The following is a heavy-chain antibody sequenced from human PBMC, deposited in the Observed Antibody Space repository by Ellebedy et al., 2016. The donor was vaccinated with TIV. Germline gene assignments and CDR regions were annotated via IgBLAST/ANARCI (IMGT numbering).Heavy chain of an antibody. D-gene: IGHD6-19*01. V-gene: IGHV3-9*03. Sequence: PGGSLRLSCAASGFTFEDHAMHWVRQVPGKGLEWVSGISWNSGYRGYADSVKGRFTIPRDNAKNSLYLQMNSLRPEDMALYYCAEDRRAAVDGTIDSWGQGTLVTVSS. CDR3: AEDRRAAVDGTIDS. CDR1: GFTFEDHA. CDR2: ISWNSGYR. J-gene: IGHJ4*02.